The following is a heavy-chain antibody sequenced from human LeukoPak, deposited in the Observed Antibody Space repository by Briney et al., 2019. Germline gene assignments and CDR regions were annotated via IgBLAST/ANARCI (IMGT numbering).Heavy chain of an antibody. Sequence: GGSLRLSCAASGSTFSSYSMNWVRQAPGKGLEWVSSISSSSSYMYYADSVKGRFTISRDNSKNTLYLQMNSLRAEDTAVYYCAKAIGRSDAFDIWGQGTMVTVSS. D-gene: IGHD3-16*02. V-gene: IGHV3-21*04. CDR3: AKAIGRSDAFDI. CDR2: ISSSSSYM. J-gene: IGHJ3*02. CDR1: GSTFSSYS.